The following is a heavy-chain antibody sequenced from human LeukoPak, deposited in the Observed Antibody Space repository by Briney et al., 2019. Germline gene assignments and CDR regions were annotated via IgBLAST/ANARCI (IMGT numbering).Heavy chain of an antibody. CDR3: ARWRHYYGSGRFDY. J-gene: IGHJ4*02. CDR2: IYSGGST. V-gene: IGHV3-66*01. CDR1: GFTVSSNY. D-gene: IGHD3-10*01. Sequence: GGSLRLSCAASGFTVSSNYMSWVRQAPGKGLEWVSVIYSGGSTYYAGSVKGRFTISRDNSKNTLYLQMNSLRAEDTAVYYCARWRHYYGSGRFDYWGQGTLVTVSS.